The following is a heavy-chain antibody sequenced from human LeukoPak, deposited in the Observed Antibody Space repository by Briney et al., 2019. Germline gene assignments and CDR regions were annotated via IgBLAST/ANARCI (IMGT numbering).Heavy chain of an antibody. D-gene: IGHD1/OR15-1a*01. J-gene: IGHJ4*02. V-gene: IGHV5-51*01. CDR3: ATSDSQTRFDY. CDR2: IFPGDSDT. CDR1: GYSFTSYW. Sequence: GESLKISCKGSGYSFTSYWIGWVRQMPGKGLEWIGIIFPGDSDTTYNPSLQGQVSISADKSINTAYLQWSSLRASETATYYCATSDSQTRFDYWGQGTLVTVSS.